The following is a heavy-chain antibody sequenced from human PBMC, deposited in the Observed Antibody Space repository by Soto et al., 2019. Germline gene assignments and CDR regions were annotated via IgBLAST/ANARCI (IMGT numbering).Heavy chain of an antibody. CDR3: ARDLQVPDYYGSGSPGYGMDV. J-gene: IGHJ6*02. Sequence: GGSLRLSCAASGFTFSSYGMHWVRQAPGKGLEWVAVIWYDGSNKYYADSVKGRFTISRDNSKNTLYLQMNSLRAEDTAVYYGARDLQVPDYYGSGSPGYGMDVWGQGTTVTVSS. CDR2: IWYDGSNK. CDR1: GFTFSSYG. V-gene: IGHV3-33*01. D-gene: IGHD3-10*01.